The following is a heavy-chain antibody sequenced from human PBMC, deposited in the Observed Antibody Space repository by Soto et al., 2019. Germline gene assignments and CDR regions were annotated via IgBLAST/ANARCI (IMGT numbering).Heavy chain of an antibody. V-gene: IGHV1-18*01. CDR3: ARDNDVWTGYFFDN. J-gene: IGHJ4*02. CDR1: GYTFTSYG. D-gene: IGHD3-3*01. Sequence: ASVKVSCKASGYTFTSYGISWVRQAPGQGLEWMGWISAYNGNTNYAQKLQGRVTMTTDMSTTTAYLELRSLRSDDTAVYYCARDNDVWTGYFFDNWGQGTLVTVSS. CDR2: ISAYNGNT.